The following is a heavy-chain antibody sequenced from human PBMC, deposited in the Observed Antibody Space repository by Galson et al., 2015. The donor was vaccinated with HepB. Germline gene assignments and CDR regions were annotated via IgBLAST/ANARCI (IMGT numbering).Heavy chain of an antibody. CDR3: ARGGRCSTTICYLQGAFDI. CDR2: INPNRGDT. CDR1: GYTFANYG. D-gene: IGHD2-2*01. V-gene: IGHV1-18*01. J-gene: IGHJ3*02. Sequence: SVKVSCKASGYTFANYGISWVRQAPGQGLEWMGWINPNRGDTNYAQKLQGRVTMATDTSTNTAYMELRSLRSDDTAVYYCARGGRCSTTICYLQGAFDIWGQGTMVTVSS.